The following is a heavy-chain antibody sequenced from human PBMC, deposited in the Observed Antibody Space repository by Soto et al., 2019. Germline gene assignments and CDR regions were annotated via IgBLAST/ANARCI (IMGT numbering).Heavy chain of an antibody. CDR1: GFTFSSYA. D-gene: IGHD6-19*01. CDR2: ISYDGSNK. CDR3: ARDKIAVAGPSDY. J-gene: IGHJ4*02. Sequence: GGSLRLSCAASGFTFSSYAMHWVRQAPGKGLEWVAVISYDGSNKYYADSVKGRFTISRDNSKNTLYLQMNSLRAEDTAVYYCARDKIAVAGPSDYWGQGTLVTVSS. V-gene: IGHV3-30-3*01.